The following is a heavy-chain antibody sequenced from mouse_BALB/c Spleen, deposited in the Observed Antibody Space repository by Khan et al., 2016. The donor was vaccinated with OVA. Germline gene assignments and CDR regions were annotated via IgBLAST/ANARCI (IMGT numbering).Heavy chain of an antibody. V-gene: IGHV9-4*02. Sequence: QIQLVQSGPELKKPGETVRISCKASGYTFTTAGIQWVQKMPGKGLKWIGWINTHSGVPKYAEDFKGRFAFSLEISVNTAYLQITNLTTEDKATYLYAGGGAYYCRNVWGAMEYWGQGTSVTVSS. CDR2: INTHSGVP. CDR3: AGGGAYYCRNVWGAMEY. CDR1: GYTFTTAG. J-gene: IGHJ4*01. D-gene: IGHD1-1*01.